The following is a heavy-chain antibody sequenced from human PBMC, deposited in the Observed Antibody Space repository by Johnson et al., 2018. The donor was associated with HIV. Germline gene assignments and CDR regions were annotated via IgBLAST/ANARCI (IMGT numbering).Heavy chain of an antibody. D-gene: IGHD1-26*01. J-gene: IGHJ3*01. V-gene: IGHV3-30*18. CDR3: ANGRAWELLSELEREYTEFEE. CDR1: GFTFSTYG. CDR2: ISPDGNNK. Sequence: QVQLVESGGGLVQPGGSLRLSCAASGFTFSTYGMHWVRQTPGKGLEWVALISPDGNNKYYADFVKGRFTNSRDTSKNTLYLQMNSLNAEDTAVYYCANGRAWELLSELEREYTEFEEWGQGTMVSVSS.